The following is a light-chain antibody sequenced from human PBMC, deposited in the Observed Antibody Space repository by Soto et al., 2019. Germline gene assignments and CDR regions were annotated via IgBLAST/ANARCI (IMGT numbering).Light chain of an antibody. CDR1: RSVSSTY. CDR3: QQFGGSPPVT. V-gene: IGKV3-20*01. Sequence: SPGDGATLSCRASRSVSSTYLAWYQQRPGQAPRLLICGASTRASGIPDRFSGGGSGTDFSLTISRLEPEDFAVYFCQQFGGSPPVTFGQGTRLEIK. CDR2: GAS. J-gene: IGKJ5*01.